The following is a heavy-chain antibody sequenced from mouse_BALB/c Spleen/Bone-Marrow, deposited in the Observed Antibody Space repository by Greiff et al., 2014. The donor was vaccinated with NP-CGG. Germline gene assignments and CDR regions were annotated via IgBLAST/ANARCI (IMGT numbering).Heavy chain of an antibody. V-gene: IGHV1S137*01. CDR3: ARSGKVRNAMDY. CDR2: ISGYYGDA. Sequence: VQRVESGAELVRPGVSVKISCKGSGYTFTDYAIHWVKQSHAKSLEWIGLISGYYGDAIYNQKFKGKATITVDKSSSTAYMDLARLTSEDSAIYYCARSGKVRNAMDYWGQGTSVTVSS. D-gene: IGHD2-14*01. CDR1: GYTFTDYA. J-gene: IGHJ4*01.